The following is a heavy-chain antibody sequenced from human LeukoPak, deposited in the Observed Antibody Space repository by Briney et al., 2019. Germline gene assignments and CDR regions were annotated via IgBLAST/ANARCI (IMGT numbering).Heavy chain of an antibody. D-gene: IGHD4-17*01. J-gene: IGHJ5*02. CDR2: FDPEDGET. CDR1: GYTFTELS. Sequence: ASVKVSCKVSGYTFTELSMHWVRQAPGKGLEWMGGFDPEDGETIYAQKFQGRVTMTEDTSTDTAYMELSSLRSEDTAVYYCATDLPGYGDYEVLDPWGQGTLVTVSS. V-gene: IGHV1-24*01. CDR3: ATDLPGYGDYEVLDP.